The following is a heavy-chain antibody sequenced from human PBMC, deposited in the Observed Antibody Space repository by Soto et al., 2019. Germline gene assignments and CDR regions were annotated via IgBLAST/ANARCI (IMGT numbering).Heavy chain of an antibody. V-gene: IGHV1-69*06. CDR3: ARDEDIVVVPAARDIYYYYGMDV. D-gene: IGHD2-2*01. J-gene: IGHJ6*02. CDR2: IIPIFGTA. CDR1: GGTFSSYA. Sequence: SVKVSCKASGGTFSSYAISWVRQAPGQGLEWMGGIIPIFGTANYAQKFQGRVTITADKSTSTAYMELSSLRSEDTAVYYCARDEDIVVVPAARDIYYYYGMDVWGQGTTVTVSS.